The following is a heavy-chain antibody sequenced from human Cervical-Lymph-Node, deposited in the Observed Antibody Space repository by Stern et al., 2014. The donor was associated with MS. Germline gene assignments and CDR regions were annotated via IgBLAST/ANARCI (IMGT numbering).Heavy chain of an antibody. Sequence: QVQLQESGPGLVKPSQTLSLTCTVSGGSISSGSYYWSWIRQPAGKGLEWIGRIYTSGSTNYNPSLKSRVTISVDTSKNQFSRKLICGTAADTAVYYCARDCRLRYFDNYGMDVWGQGTTVTVSS. CDR2: IYTSGST. J-gene: IGHJ6*02. D-gene: IGHD3-9*01. CDR1: GGSISSGSYY. V-gene: IGHV4-61*02. CDR3: ARDCRLRYFDNYGMDV.